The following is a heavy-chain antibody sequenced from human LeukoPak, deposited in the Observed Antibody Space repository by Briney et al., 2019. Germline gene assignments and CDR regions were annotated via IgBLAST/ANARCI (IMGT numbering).Heavy chain of an antibody. D-gene: IGHD6-19*01. Sequence: SETLSLTCTVSGGSISSGGYYWSWIRQHPGKGLEWIGYIYYSGSTYYNPSLKSRVTISVDTSKNQFSLKLSSVTAADTAVYYCARGRSSGWSFGGVYFDYWGQGTLVTVSS. CDR2: IYYSGST. CDR1: GGSISSGGYY. CDR3: ARGRSSGWSFGGVYFDY. V-gene: IGHV4-31*03. J-gene: IGHJ4*02.